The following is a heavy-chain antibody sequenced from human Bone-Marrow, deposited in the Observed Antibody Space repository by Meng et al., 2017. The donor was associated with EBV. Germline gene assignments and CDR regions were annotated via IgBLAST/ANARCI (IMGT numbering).Heavy chain of an antibody. V-gene: IGHV1-69*01. Sequence: QGQVVQCGAEVKKPGSSVKVSCWTSGGTFNSDAVSWGRQAPGQGLEWMGGLIPMSGAPHYAQKFQGRVTITADESTSTHYMDLSNLRSDDTAMYYCASESGRGFTPDYWGQGTLVTVSS. CDR2: LIPMSGAP. J-gene: IGHJ4*02. CDR1: GGTFNSDA. D-gene: IGHD3-10*01. CDR3: ASESGRGFTPDY.